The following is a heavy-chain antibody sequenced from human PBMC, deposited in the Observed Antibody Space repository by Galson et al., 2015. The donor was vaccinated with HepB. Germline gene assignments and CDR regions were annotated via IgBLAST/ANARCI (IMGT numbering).Heavy chain of an antibody. CDR1: GYTFTSYD. D-gene: IGHD2-15*01. Sequence: SVKVSCKASGYTFTSYDINWVRQATGQGLEWMGWMNPNSGNTGYAQKFQGRVTMTRNTSISTAYMELSSLRSDDTAVYYCAAWESPYCSGGSCYGDAFDYWGQGTLVTVSS. J-gene: IGHJ4*02. V-gene: IGHV1-8*01. CDR2: MNPNSGNT. CDR3: AAWESPYCSGGSCYGDAFDY.